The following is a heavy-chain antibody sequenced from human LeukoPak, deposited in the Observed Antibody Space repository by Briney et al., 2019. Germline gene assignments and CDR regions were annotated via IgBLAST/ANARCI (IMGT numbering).Heavy chain of an antibody. D-gene: IGHD5-18*01. CDR1: GYTFTGYY. CDR3: ARHLSGVTGYTYGRGIDY. CDR2: INPNSGGT. J-gene: IGHJ4*02. V-gene: IGHV1-2*02. Sequence: ASVKVSCKASGYTFTGYYMHWVRQAPGQGLEWMGLINPNSGGTNYAQKFQGRVTMTRDTSISTAYMELSRLRSDDTAVYSCARHLSGVTGYTYGRGIDYWGQGTLVTVSS.